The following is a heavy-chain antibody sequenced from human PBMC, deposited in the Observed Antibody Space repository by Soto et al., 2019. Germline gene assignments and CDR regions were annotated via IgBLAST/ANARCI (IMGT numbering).Heavy chain of an antibody. J-gene: IGHJ4*02. V-gene: IGHV3-74*01. Sequence: EVQLVESGGGLVQPGGSLRLSCAVSGFTFSGYWMHWVRQAPGKALVWVSRINSDGSTTSYADSVKGRFTISRDNAKNTLYLQMDSLRAEDTAVYYCASAKIGDYFQVYWGQGTLVTVSS. CDR3: ASAKIGDYFQVY. CDR2: INSDGSTT. CDR1: GFTFSGYW. D-gene: IGHD4-17*01.